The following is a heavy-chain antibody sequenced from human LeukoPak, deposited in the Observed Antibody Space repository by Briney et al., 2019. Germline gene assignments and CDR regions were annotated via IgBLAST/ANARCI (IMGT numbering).Heavy chain of an antibody. J-gene: IGHJ3*02. CDR1: GFTFSSYA. CDR2: ISGSGGST. V-gene: IGHV3-23*01. CDR3: AKEIGLLWFGELLSSAFDI. D-gene: IGHD3-10*01. Sequence: GGSLRLSCAASGFTFSSYAMSWVRQAPGKGLEWVSAISGSGGSTYYADSVKGRFTISRDNSKNTLYLQMNSLRAEDTAVYYCAKEIGLLWFGELLSSAFDIWGQGTMVTVSS.